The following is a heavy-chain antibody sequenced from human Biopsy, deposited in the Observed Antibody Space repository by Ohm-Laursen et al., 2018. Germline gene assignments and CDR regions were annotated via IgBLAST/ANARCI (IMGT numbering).Heavy chain of an antibody. V-gene: IGHV4-59*02. CDR3: ASVVLGPTNDAFGL. D-gene: IGHD3-22*01. Sequence: TLSLTCAVSGDSVTKYYWSWIRQPPGKGLEWIGHIYYSVMTNYNPSLQSRVSISVDTSRNQVSLTLRLRSVTAADTAMYYCASVVLGPTNDAFGLWGQGTMVVVSS. CDR1: GDSVTKYY. J-gene: IGHJ3*01. CDR2: IYYSVMT.